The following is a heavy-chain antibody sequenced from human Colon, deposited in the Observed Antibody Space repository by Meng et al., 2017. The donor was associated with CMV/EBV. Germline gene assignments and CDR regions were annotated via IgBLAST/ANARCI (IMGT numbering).Heavy chain of an antibody. D-gene: IGHD2-15*01. V-gene: IGHV3-49*04. CDR2: IRIKPHGGTT. CDR3: VRDFLSGSPTDCPLEL. Sequence: GESLKISCTASGFTFHNYAVSWVRQAPGKGLEWVGLIRIKPHGGTTEYAASVRGRFTVSRDDSKSIAYLQMNNLKIEDTAVYYCVRDFLSGSPTDCPLELWGQGTPVTVSS. CDR1: GFTFHNYA. J-gene: IGHJ4*02.